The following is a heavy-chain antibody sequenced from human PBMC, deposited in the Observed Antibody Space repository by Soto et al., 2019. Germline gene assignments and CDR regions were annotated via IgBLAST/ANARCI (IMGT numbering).Heavy chain of an antibody. CDR2: IYYSGST. CDR1: GGSISSYY. D-gene: IGHD3-3*01. Sequence: QVQLQESGPGLVKPSETLSLTCTVSGGSISSYYWSWIRQPPGKGLEWIGYIYYSGSTNYNPTLKSRVTISVDTSKNQFSLKLSSVTAADTAVYYCARTAIFGVVIATNVLDVWGKGTTVTVSS. V-gene: IGHV4-59*01. CDR3: ARTAIFGVVIATNVLDV. J-gene: IGHJ6*04.